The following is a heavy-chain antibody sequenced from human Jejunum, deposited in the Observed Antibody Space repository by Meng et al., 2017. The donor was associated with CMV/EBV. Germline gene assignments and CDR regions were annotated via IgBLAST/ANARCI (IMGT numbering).Heavy chain of an antibody. CDR2: INYSGRT. J-gene: IGHJ5*02. CDR1: GGSLIGDY. CDR3: ARGYLGFCSSSTCLPHP. D-gene: IGHD2-2*01. Sequence: GGSLIGDYWSLLRQSPGKGLEWIGEINYSGRTFYNPSLKSRATISVDTSKNQFSLRLSSVTAADTAVYYCARGYLGFCSSSTCLPHPWGQGTPVTVSS. V-gene: IGHV4-34*01.